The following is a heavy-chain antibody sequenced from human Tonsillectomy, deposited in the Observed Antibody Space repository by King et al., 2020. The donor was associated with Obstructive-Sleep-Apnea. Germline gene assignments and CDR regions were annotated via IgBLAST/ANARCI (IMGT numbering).Heavy chain of an antibody. CDR3: ARRAYGYYDSSGGSMDV. J-gene: IGHJ6*02. CDR1: GYSFTSYW. V-gene: IGHV5-51*01. Sequence: VQLVESGAEVKKPGESLKISCKGSGYSFTSYWIDWVRQMPGKGLEWMGIIYPGDSDTRYSPSFQGQVTISADKSISTAYLQWSSLKASDTAMYYCARRAYGYYDSSGGSMDVWGQGTTVTVSS. CDR2: IYPGDSDT. D-gene: IGHD3-22*01.